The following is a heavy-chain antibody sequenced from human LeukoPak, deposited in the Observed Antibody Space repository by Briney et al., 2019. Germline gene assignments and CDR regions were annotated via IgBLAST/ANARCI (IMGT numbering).Heavy chain of an antibody. CDR2: INHSGST. CDR3: ARARWPYYYYYGMDV. Sequence: SETLSLTCAVYGGSFSGYYWSWIRQPPGKGLEWIGEINHSGSTNYNPPLKSRVTISVDTSKNQFSLKLSSVTAADTAVYYCARARWPYYYYYGMDVWGQGTTVTVSS. CDR1: GGSFSGYY. J-gene: IGHJ6*02. D-gene: IGHD4-23*01. V-gene: IGHV4-34*01.